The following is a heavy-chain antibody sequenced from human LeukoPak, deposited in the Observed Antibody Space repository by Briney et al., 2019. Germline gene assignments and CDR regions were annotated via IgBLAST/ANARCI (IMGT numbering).Heavy chain of an antibody. J-gene: IGHJ4*02. Sequence: GASVKVSCKASGYTFTSYDINWVRQATGQGLEWMGGIIPIFGTANYAQKFQGRVTITADESTSTAYMELSSLRSEDTAVYYCARSWGLQTPYFDYWGQGTLVTVSS. V-gene: IGHV1-69*13. CDR3: ARSWGLQTPYFDY. CDR1: GYTFTSYD. CDR2: IIPIFGTA. D-gene: IGHD1-26*01.